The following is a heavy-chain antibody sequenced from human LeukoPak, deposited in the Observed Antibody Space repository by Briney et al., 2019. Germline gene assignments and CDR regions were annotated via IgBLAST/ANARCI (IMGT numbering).Heavy chain of an antibody. CDR3: AKGLTSGFNRPLDY. V-gene: IGHV3-30*02. D-gene: IGHD2/OR15-2a*01. J-gene: IGHJ4*02. CDR2: IRYDGSNK. CDR1: GFTFSSYG. Sequence: GGSLRLSCAASGFTFSSYGMHWVRQAPGKGLEWVAFIRYDGSNKYYADSVKGRFTISRDNSKNTLYLQMNSLRTEDTALYYCAKGLTSGFNRPLDYWGQGTLVTVSS.